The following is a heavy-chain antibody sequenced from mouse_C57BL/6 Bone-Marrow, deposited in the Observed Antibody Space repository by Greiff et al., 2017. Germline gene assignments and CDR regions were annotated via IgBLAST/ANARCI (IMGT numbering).Heavy chain of an antibody. V-gene: IGHV1-9*01. CDR2: ILPGSGST. J-gene: IGHJ2*01. D-gene: IGHD3-2*02. CDR1: GYTFTGYS. Sequence: ELSCKATGYTFTGYSIEWVKQRPGHVHEWNGVILPGSGSTNYNVKFKGKATFTAETSSNTAYMQLSSLTTADSAIYYCASGGTAQATWGFDYWCQGTTLTVTS. CDR3: ASGGTAQATWGFDY.